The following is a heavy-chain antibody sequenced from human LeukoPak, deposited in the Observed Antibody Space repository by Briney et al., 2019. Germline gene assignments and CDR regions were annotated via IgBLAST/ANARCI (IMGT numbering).Heavy chain of an antibody. J-gene: IGHJ3*02. CDR1: GGSISSYY. Sequence: SETLSLTCTVSGGSISSYYWSWIRQPAGKGLEWIGYIYYSGSTKYNPSLKSRVTISVDTSKNQFSLKLSSVTAADTAVYYCARHVGAYYDILTGYYKLRAFDIWGQGTMVTVSS. CDR2: IYYSGST. D-gene: IGHD3-9*01. CDR3: ARHVGAYYDILTGYYKLRAFDI. V-gene: IGHV4-59*08.